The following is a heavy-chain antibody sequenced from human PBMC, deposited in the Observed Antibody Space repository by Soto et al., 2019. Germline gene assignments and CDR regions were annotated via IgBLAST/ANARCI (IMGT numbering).Heavy chain of an antibody. CDR1: GGTFNNYI. CDR3: ARGGYYDSSGSRNYHYYGMNV. J-gene: IGHJ6*04. Sequence: SVKVSCKASGGTFNNYIFTWVRQAPGQGLEWMGRIIPVLGVTYYAQRFQGRVTITADKSTTTAYMELSSLRSEDTAIYYCARGGYYDSSGSRNYHYYGMNVWGKGTTVTVSS. CDR2: IIPVLGVT. D-gene: IGHD3-22*01. V-gene: IGHV1-69*02.